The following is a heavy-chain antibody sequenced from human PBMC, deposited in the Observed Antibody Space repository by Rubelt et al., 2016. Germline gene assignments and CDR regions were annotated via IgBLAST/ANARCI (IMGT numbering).Heavy chain of an antibody. D-gene: IGHD3-22*01. J-gene: IGHJ3*02. CDR3: ARVLLFADRSGYRAFDI. CDR1: GASIRNNH. V-gene: IGHV4-59*01. Sequence: QVQLQESGPGLVKPSETLSLTCTVSGASIRNNHWSWIRQPPGKGLEWIGYFYYSGSTNYNPSLSSRVTISVDTSKNQFTLKLNSVTAADTAVYYCARVLLFADRSGYRAFDIWGQGTMVTVST. CDR2: FYYSGST.